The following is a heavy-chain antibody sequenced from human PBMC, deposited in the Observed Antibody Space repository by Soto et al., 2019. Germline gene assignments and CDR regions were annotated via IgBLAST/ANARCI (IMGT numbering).Heavy chain of an antibody. D-gene: IGHD5-18*01. V-gene: IGHV3-23*01. CDR3: AKVRYSYGDYYGMDV. CDR2: ISGSGGST. J-gene: IGHJ6*02. CDR1: GFTFSSYA. Sequence: SLRLSCAASGFTFSSYAMSWVRQAPGKGLEWVSAISGSGGSTYYADSVKGRFTISRDNSKNTLYLQMNSLRAEDTAVYYCAKVRYSYGDYYGMDVWGQGTTVTVSS.